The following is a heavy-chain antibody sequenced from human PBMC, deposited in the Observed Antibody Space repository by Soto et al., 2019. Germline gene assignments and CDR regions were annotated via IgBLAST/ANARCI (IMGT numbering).Heavy chain of an antibody. CDR3: ARGSPYYYDSSGYSPARCFDP. J-gene: IGHJ5*02. V-gene: IGHV4-34*01. D-gene: IGHD3-22*01. CDR1: GGSFSGYY. CDR2: INHSGST. Sequence: SETLSLTCAVYGGSFSGYYWSWIRQPPGKGLEWIGEINHSGSTNYSPSLKSRVTISVDTSKNQFSLKLSSVTAADTAVYYCARGSPYYYDSSGYSPARCFDPWGQGTLVTVSS.